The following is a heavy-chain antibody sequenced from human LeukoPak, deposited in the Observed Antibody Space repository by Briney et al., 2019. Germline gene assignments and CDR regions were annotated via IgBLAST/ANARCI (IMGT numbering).Heavy chain of an antibody. V-gene: IGHV4-34*01. Sequence: PSETLSLTCAVYGGSFSGYYWSRIRQPPGKGLEWIGEINHSGSTNYNPSLKSRVTMSVDTSKNQFSLKLSSVTAADTAVYYCARLATYCSGGSCYWSHEYFQHWGQGTLVTVSS. J-gene: IGHJ1*01. CDR3: ARLATYCSGGSCYWSHEYFQH. CDR1: GGSFSGYY. CDR2: INHSGST. D-gene: IGHD2-15*01.